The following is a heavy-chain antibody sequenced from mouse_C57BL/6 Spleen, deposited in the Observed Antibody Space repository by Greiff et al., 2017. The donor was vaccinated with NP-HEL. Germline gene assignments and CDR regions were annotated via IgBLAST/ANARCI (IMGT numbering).Heavy chain of an antibody. V-gene: IGHV1-81*01. CDR2: IYPRSGNT. Sequence: VQLQQSGAELARPGASVKLSCKASGYTFTSYGISWVKQRTGQGPEWIGEIYPRSGNTYYNEKFQGKAKLTADKSSSTAYMELRSLTSEDSAVYFCASRGITTVVDAMYYWGQGTSVTVSS. CDR3: ASRGITTVVDAMYY. CDR1: GYTFTSYG. D-gene: IGHD1-1*01. J-gene: IGHJ4*01.